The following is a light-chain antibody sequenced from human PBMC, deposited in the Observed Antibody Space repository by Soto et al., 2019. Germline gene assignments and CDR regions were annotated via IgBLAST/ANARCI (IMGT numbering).Light chain of an antibody. CDR1: SSNIGSNT. Sequence: QSVLTQPPSASATPGQRVTISCSGSSSNIGSNTVNWYQQLPGTAPKLLIYGNNQRPSGVPDRFSGSKSGTSASLAISGLQSEDEADYYCAAWDDSLSGHVVFGGGTKLTVL. V-gene: IGLV1-44*01. J-gene: IGLJ2*01. CDR2: GNN. CDR3: AAWDDSLSGHVV.